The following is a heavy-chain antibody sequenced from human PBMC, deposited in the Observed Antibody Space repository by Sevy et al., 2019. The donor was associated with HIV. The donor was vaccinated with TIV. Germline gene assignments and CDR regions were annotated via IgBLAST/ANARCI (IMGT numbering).Heavy chain of an antibody. CDR3: ARRDYYGYSDS. D-gene: IGHD3-3*01. CDR2: IYCSGSA. Sequence: SETLSLTCTVSGGSISSSNYYSGWIRQHPGKGLEWIGTIYCSGSAYYNSSLKSRVTIFIDTSNNQFSLRLSSVTAADTAVYYCARRDYYGYSDSWGQGTLVTVSS. V-gene: IGHV4-39*01. J-gene: IGHJ4*02. CDR1: GGSISSSNYY.